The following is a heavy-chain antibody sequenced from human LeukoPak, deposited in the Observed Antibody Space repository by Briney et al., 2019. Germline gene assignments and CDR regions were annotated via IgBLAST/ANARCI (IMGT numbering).Heavy chain of an antibody. V-gene: IGHV3-33*08. J-gene: IGHJ4*02. CDR3: ARGLDYYDSSGYHFDY. D-gene: IGHD3-22*01. CDR1: GFTFSSHW. Sequence: PGGSLRLSCAASGFTFSSHWMHWVRQAPGKGLEWVAVIWYDGSNKHYADSVKGRLSISRDNSKNTLFLQMKSLRAEDSAVYYCARGLDYYDSSGYHFDYWGQGTLVTVSS. CDR2: IWYDGSNK.